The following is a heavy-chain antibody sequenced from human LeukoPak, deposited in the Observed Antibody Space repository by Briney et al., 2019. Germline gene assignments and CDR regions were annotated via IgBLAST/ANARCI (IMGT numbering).Heavy chain of an antibody. J-gene: IGHJ4*02. Sequence: KPLETLSLTCTVSGGSISSYYWSWIRQPPGKGLEWIGYIYYSGSSNYNPSLKSRVTISVDTSKNQFSLKLSSVTAADTAVYYCGGGGTGGSDYWGQGTLVTVSS. CDR1: GGSISSYY. V-gene: IGHV4-59*01. CDR2: IYYSGSS. D-gene: IGHD7-27*01. CDR3: GGGGTGGSDY.